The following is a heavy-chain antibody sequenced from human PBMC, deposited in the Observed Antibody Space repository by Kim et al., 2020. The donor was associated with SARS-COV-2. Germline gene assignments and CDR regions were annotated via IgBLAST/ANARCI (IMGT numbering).Heavy chain of an antibody. D-gene: IGHD4-17*01. CDR3: ARDPTVTTKPFDY. CDR2: INHSGST. CDR1: GGSFSGYY. J-gene: IGHJ4*02. Sequence: SETLSLTCAVYGGSFSGYYWSWIRQPPGKGLEWIGEINHSGSTNYNPSLKSRVTISVDTSKNQFSLKLSSVTAADTAVYYCARDPTVTTKPFDYWGQGTLVTVSS. V-gene: IGHV4-34*01.